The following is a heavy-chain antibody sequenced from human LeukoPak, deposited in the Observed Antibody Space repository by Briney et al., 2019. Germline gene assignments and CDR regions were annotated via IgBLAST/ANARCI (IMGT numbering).Heavy chain of an antibody. CDR2: ISYRGST. J-gene: IGHJ4*02. Sequence: SETLSLTCSVSGGSVTSGSYYWSWIRQPPGKELEWIGYISYRGSTNYNPSLKSRVTISVDTSKNQFSLKLSSVTAADTAVYYCARGGEAGLADWGQGTLVTVSS. D-gene: IGHD1-14*01. CDR1: GGSVTSGSYY. V-gene: IGHV4-61*01. CDR3: ARGGEAGLAD.